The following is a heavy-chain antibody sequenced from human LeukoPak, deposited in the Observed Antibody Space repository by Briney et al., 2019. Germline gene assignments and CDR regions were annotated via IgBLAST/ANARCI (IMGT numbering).Heavy chain of an antibody. V-gene: IGHV3-23*01. CDR1: GFTFSSYA. Sequence: PGGSLRLSCAASGFTFSSYAMSWVRQAPGKGLEWVSAISGSGGSTYYADSVKGRFTISRDNSKNTLYLQMNSLRAEDTAVYYCAKADYGPAATGVDFDYWGQGILVTVSS. D-gene: IGHD2-2*01. J-gene: IGHJ4*02. CDR3: AKADYGPAATGVDFDY. CDR2: ISGSGGST.